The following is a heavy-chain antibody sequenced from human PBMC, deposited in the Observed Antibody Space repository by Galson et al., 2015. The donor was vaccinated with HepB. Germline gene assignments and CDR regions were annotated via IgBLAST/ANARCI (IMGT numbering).Heavy chain of an antibody. Sequence: SLRLSCAASGFTFSTYSLNWVRQAPGKGLEWVSAASSSSIYKYYADSVKGRFTISRDNAKSSLYVQMNNLRVEDTAVYYCARGRGDIGGYYAFDYWGKGALVTVSS. J-gene: IGHJ4*02. CDR3: ARGRGDIGGYYAFDY. CDR1: GFTFSTYS. V-gene: IGHV3-21*06. CDR2: ASSSSIYK. D-gene: IGHD3-22*01.